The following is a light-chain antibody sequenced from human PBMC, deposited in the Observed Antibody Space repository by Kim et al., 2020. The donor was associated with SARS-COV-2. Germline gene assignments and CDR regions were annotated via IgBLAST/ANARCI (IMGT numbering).Light chain of an antibody. J-gene: IGKJ4*01. Sequence: PGDRAILSCRASQNIGRYSAWYQQRPGQAPRLLIYEVFNRAASVPARCSSNGCETDFTLTTTSLEPDDFGAYYCHHRANWPALTFGGGTKVDIK. CDR1: QNIGRY. V-gene: IGKV3-11*01. CDR2: EVF. CDR3: HHRANWPALT.